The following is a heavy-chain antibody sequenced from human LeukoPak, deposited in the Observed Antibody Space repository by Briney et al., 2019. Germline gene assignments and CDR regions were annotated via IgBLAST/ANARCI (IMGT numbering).Heavy chain of an antibody. J-gene: IGHJ3*02. D-gene: IGHD4-17*01. Sequence: GRSLRLSCAASGFTFSAYAMMWVRQAPGKGPEWVSAIRGGGGSAFYADSVKGRFTISRDNSKYTLFLQMNSLRAEDTAVYYCARDPNGDYIGAFDMWGPGTMVTVSS. CDR3: ARDPNGDYIGAFDM. CDR1: GFTFSAYA. V-gene: IGHV3-23*01. CDR2: IRGGGGSA.